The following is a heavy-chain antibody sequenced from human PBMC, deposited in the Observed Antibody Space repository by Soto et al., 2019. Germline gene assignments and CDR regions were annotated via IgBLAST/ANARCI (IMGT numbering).Heavy chain of an antibody. D-gene: IGHD2-2*01. CDR1: GFTFSDSG. J-gene: IGHJ3*01. V-gene: IGHV3-30*18. Sequence: QVHLVESGGGVVQPGMSLRLSCVASGFTFSDSGMHWVRQAPGKGLEWVAAISYDGTNTYYADSVNDRFTISRDNSKNPLYLQVNSLRAEDKTVFYCAKSVRYSLGRSCATEAFDVWGQGTVVSVSS. CDR2: ISYDGTNT. CDR3: AKSVRYSLGRSCATEAFDV.